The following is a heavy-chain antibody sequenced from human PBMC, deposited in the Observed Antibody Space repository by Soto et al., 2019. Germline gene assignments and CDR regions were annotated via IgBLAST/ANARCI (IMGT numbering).Heavy chain of an antibody. CDR3: ARGRPAAGTMYYYYGMDV. J-gene: IGHJ6*02. D-gene: IGHD6-13*01. CDR2: INHSGST. CDR1: GGSFSGYY. V-gene: IGHV4-34*01. Sequence: SETLSLTCAVFGGSFSGYYWSWIRKPPGKGLEWIGEINHSGSTNYNPSLKSRVTISVDTSKNQFSLKLSSVTAADTAVYYCARGRPAAGTMYYYYGMDVWGQGTTVTVSS.